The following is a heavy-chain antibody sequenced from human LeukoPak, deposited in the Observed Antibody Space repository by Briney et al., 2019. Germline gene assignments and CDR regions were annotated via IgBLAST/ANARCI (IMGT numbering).Heavy chain of an antibody. CDR3: ARGRLRKYYDSSGYP. Sequence: AASVKVSCKASRYTFTGYYMHWVRQAPGQGLEWMGWINPNSGGTNYAQKFQGRVTMTRDTSISTAYMELSRLRSDDTAVYYCARGRLRKYYDSSGYPWGQGTLVTVSS. CDR1: RYTFTGYY. V-gene: IGHV1-2*02. D-gene: IGHD3-22*01. J-gene: IGHJ4*02. CDR2: INPNSGGT.